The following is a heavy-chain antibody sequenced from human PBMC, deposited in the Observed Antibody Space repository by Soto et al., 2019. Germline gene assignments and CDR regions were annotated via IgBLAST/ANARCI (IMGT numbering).Heavy chain of an antibody. CDR2: ISSSGSTK. CDR1: GFTFSSYE. Sequence: GGSLRLSCAASGFTFSSYEMNWVRQAPGRGLEWVSYISSSGSTKYYADSVEGRFTISRDNAKNSLYLQMNSLRAEDTAVYYCARKGIAVAGIAFDIWGQGTMVTVSS. J-gene: IGHJ3*02. CDR3: ARKGIAVAGIAFDI. D-gene: IGHD6-19*01. V-gene: IGHV3-48*03.